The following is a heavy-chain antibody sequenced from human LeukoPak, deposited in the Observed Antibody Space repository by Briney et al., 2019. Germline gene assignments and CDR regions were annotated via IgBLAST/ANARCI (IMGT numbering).Heavy chain of an antibody. J-gene: IGHJ4*02. D-gene: IGHD5-24*01. CDR2: INPNSGDT. CDR1: GYTFTVYY. V-gene: IGHV1-2*02. Sequence: ASVTVSFTASGYTFTVYYIHWVRQAPGQGLEWMGWINPNSGDTNYAQQFQGRVTMTRDTSISTAYMELSRLRSNDTAVFYCARSDRWLQPVDYWGQGTLVTVSS. CDR3: ARSDRWLQPVDY.